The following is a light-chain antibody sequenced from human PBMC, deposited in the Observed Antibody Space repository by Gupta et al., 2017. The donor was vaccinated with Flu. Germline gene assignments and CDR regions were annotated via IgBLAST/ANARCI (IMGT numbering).Light chain of an antibody. CDR3: SSYRSSSTSFF. Sequence: QSALTQPASVSGSPGPSIAISCTGTTSDVGANNYVSWYQQHPGKAPKVMNYGVNNRPSGVSDRFSGSKSGNTASLTISGLQAEDEADYYCSSYRSSSTSFFFGTGTKVTVL. V-gene: IGLV2-14*01. CDR2: GVN. J-gene: IGLJ1*01. CDR1: TSDVGANNY.